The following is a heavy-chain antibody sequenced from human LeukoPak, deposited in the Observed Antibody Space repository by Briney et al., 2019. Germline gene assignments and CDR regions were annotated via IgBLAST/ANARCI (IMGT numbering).Heavy chain of an antibody. Sequence: GGSLRLSCAASGFAFGTYSIHWVRQAPGKGLEWVASITSTSIYIYYGDSVKGRFIVSRDNARNSLYLQMNSLRAEDTAVYYCARGGAARPDYWGQGTLVTVSS. V-gene: IGHV3-21*01. CDR2: ITSTSIYI. D-gene: IGHD6-6*01. CDR1: GFAFGTYS. J-gene: IGHJ4*02. CDR3: ARGGAARPDY.